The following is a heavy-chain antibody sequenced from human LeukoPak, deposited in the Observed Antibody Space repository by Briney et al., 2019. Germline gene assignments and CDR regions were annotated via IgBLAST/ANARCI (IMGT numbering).Heavy chain of an antibody. J-gene: IGHJ3*02. CDR3: AKETPPYCSDAFDI. CDR2: ISWNSGSI. CDR1: GFTFDDYA. D-gene: IGHD2-21*01. V-gene: IGHV3-9*01. Sequence: GRSLRLSCAASGFTFDDYAMHWVRQAPGKGLEWVSGISWNSGSIGYADSVKGRFTISRDNAKNSLYLQMNSLRAEDTALYYCAKETPPYCSDAFDIWGQGTMVTVSS.